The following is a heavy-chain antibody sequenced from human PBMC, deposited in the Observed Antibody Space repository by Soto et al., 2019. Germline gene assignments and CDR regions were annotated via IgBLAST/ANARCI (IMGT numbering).Heavy chain of an antibody. V-gene: IGHV3-21*01. CDR1: GFTFSDYR. CDR3: AREGSIGPFDY. J-gene: IGHJ4*02. CDR2: ISSSSSHT. D-gene: IGHD3-3*02. Sequence: EVQLVESEGGLVKPGGSLRLSCAVSGFTFSDYRMNWVSQAPGKGLEWVSYISSSSSHTYYADSVKGRFTISRDNAKNSLYLQMVSLRAEDTAVYYCAREGSIGPFDYWGQGTLVTVSS.